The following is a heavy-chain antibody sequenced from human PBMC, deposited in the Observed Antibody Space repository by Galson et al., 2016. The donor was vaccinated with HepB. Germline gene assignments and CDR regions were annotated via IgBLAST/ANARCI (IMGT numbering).Heavy chain of an antibody. D-gene: IGHD3-10*01. CDR2: IYYSGST. V-gene: IGHV4-39*01. CDR1: GGSISRSSYY. Sequence: SETLSLTCTVSGGSISRSSYYWGWIRQPPGKGLEWIGTIYYSGSTYYNPSLRSRVTISVDTSKNQFSLKVSSVTAADTAVYYCSRTRGQRVNHYYFEHWGQGTLVTVSS. J-gene: IGHJ4*02. CDR3: SRTRGQRVNHYYFEH.